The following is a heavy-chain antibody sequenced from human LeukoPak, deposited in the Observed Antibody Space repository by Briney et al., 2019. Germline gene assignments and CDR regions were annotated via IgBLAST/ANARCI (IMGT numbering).Heavy chain of an antibody. D-gene: IGHD2-2*01. CDR1: GYTFTGYY. J-gene: IGHJ4*02. V-gene: IGHV1-2*02. CDR3: ARDVPNIVVVPAPLD. Sequence: ASVKVSCRASGYTFTGYYMHWVRQAPGQGLEWMGWINPNSGGTNYAQKFQGRVTMTRDTSISTAYMELSRLRSDDTAVYYCARDVPNIVVVPAPLDWGQGTLVTVSS. CDR2: INPNSGGT.